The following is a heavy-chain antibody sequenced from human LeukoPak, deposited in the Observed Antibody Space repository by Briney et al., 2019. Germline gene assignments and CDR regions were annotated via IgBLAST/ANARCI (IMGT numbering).Heavy chain of an antibody. Sequence: PSETLSLTCTVSGGSISGYYWSWIRQPPGKGLEWIGYLHYSGSTNYNPSLKSRVTISVDTSKNQFSLKLSSVTAADTAVYYCASGSSSSYYMDVWGKGTTVIVSS. V-gene: IGHV4-59*01. D-gene: IGHD3-10*01. CDR3: ASGSSSSYYMDV. J-gene: IGHJ6*03. CDR2: LHYSGST. CDR1: GGSISGYY.